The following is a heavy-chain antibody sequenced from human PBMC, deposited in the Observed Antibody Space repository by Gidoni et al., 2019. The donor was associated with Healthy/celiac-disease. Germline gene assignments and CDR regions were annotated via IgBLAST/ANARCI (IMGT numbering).Heavy chain of an antibody. CDR3: ARGTRSDYYYGMDV. J-gene: IGHJ6*02. CDR2: IYYSGST. D-gene: IGHD4-17*01. Sequence: QVQLQESGPGLVKPGGSISSYYWSWIRQPPGKGLEWIGYIYYSGSTNYNPSLKSRVTISVDTSKNQFSLKLSSVTAADTAVYYCARGTRSDYYYGMDVWGQGTTVTVSS. CDR1: GSISSYY. V-gene: IGHV4-59*01.